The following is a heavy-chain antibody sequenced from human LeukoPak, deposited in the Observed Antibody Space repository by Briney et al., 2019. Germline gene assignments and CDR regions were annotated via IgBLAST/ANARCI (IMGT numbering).Heavy chain of an antibody. D-gene: IGHD1-1*01. CDR1: GYTFTSYY. CDR2: INPSGGST. V-gene: IGHV1-46*01. Sequence: ASVKVSCKASGYTFTSYYMHWVRQAPGQGLEWMGIINPSGGSTSYAQKFQGRVTMTRDTSTSTAYMELRSLRSDDTAVYYCARGNWNDYSYYYFDYWGQGTLVTVSS. J-gene: IGHJ4*02. CDR3: ARGNWNDYSYYYFDY.